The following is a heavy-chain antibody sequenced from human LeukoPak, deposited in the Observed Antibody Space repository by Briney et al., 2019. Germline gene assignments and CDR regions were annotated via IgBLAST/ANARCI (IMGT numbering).Heavy chain of an antibody. D-gene: IGHD6-13*01. Sequence: GASVTVSCKASGYTFTSYGISWVRQAPGQGLEWMGWISAYNGNTNYAQKLQGRVTMTTDTSTSTAYMELRSLRSDDTAVYYCARDEWPRIAAAGTFDYWGQGTLVTVSS. CDR1: GYTFTSYG. V-gene: IGHV1-18*01. CDR2: ISAYNGNT. CDR3: ARDEWPRIAAAGTFDY. J-gene: IGHJ4*02.